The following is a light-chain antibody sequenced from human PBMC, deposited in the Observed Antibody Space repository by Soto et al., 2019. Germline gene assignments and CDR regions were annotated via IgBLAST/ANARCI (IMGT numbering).Light chain of an antibody. J-gene: IGKJ1*01. V-gene: IGKV3-20*01. CDR1: QTVSSSY. CDR3: QQYGDSPLT. CDR2: GAS. Sequence: DIVLTQSPGTLSLSPGERATLSCRASQTVSSSYLAWYQQKPGQAPRLLIYGASTRAAGIPDRFSGSGSGTDFTLTISRLEPEDFAVYYCQQYGDSPLTVGQGTKVDSK.